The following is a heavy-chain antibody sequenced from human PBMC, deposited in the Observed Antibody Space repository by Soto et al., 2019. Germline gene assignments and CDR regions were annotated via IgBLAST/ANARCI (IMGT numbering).Heavy chain of an antibody. V-gene: IGHV1-69*06. CDR2: TGSGTGPG. CDR3: ARGDSGGFYRYFDS. D-gene: IGHD2-15*01. J-gene: IGHJ4*02. CDR1: GGTFSTNP. Sequence: QVQLVQSGAEVKKPGSSVKVSCKASGGTFSTNPISWVRQAPGQGLEWMGGTGSGTGPGNHAQKFQGRLTITVDNTTSTVYMELSSLSSEDTAVYYCARGDSGGFYRYFDSWGQGTLVTVSS.